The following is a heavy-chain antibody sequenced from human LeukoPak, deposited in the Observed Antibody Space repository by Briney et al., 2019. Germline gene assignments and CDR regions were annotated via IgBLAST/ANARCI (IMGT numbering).Heavy chain of an antibody. Sequence: ASVKVSCKASGYTFTSYDINWVRQATGQGLEWMGWMNPNSGNTGYAQKFQGRVTITRNTSIGTAYMELSSLRSEDTAVYYCAREVYCSSTSCYLPHDAFDIWGQGTMVTVSS. D-gene: IGHD2-2*01. CDR2: MNPNSGNT. J-gene: IGHJ3*02. V-gene: IGHV1-8*03. CDR1: GYTFTSYD. CDR3: AREVYCSSTSCYLPHDAFDI.